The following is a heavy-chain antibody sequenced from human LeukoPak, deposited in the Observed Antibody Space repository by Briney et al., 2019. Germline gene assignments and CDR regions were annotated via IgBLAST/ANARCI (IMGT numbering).Heavy chain of an antibody. J-gene: IGHJ6*02. CDR2: INHEGGDI. CDR1: GFAFSNSW. Sequence: GGSLRLSCAASGFAFSNSWMSWVRQAPGKGLEWVANINHEGGDIHYVDSVKGRFTISRDNAEYSLYLQMNSLRAEDTAVYYCATYINWVAGDVWGQGTTVTVSS. CDR3: ATYINWVAGDV. D-gene: IGHD1-1*01. V-gene: IGHV3-7*01.